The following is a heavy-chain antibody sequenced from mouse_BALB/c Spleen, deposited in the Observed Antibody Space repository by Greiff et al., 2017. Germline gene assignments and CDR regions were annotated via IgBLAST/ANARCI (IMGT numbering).Heavy chain of an antibody. CDR3: GRSDGSSYRYFDV. Sequence: VQLQQSGPELVKPGASVKISCKASGYSFTGYFMNWVKQSLGKSLEWIGRINPYNGDTFYNQKFKGKATLTVDKSSSTAHMELLSLTSEDSAVYYCGRSDGSSYRYFDVWGAGTTVTVSS. V-gene: IGHV1-37*01. CDR2: INPYNGDT. D-gene: IGHD1-1*01. J-gene: IGHJ1*01. CDR1: GYSFTGYF.